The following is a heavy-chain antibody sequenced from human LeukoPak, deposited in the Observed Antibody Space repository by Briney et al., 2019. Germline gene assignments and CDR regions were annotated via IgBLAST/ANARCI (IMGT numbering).Heavy chain of an antibody. V-gene: IGHV3-23*01. J-gene: IGHJ6*02. CDR3: AKWGNIVVVPAPMGYYYGMDV. Sequence: PGGSLRLSCAASGFTFSSYAMSWVRQAPGKGLEWVSAISGSGGSTYYADSVKGRFTISRDNSKNTLYLQMNSLRAEDTAVYYCAKWGNIVVVPAPMGYYYGMDVWGQGTTVTVS. D-gene: IGHD2-2*01. CDR2: ISGSGGST. CDR1: GFTFSSYA.